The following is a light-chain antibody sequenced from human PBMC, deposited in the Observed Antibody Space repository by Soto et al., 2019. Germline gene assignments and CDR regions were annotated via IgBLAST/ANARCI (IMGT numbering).Light chain of an antibody. CDR2: GAS. J-gene: IGKJ5*01. Sequence: EIVLTQSPGTLSFSPGERATLSCRASQSVSSSLAWYQQKTGQAPRLLISGASSRATGVPDRFSGTGSGTEFTLTISSLKSEDYAVYYCQQYKSWTPITFGQGTRLEIK. CDR3: QQYKSWTPIT. V-gene: IGKV3-15*01. CDR1: QSVSSS.